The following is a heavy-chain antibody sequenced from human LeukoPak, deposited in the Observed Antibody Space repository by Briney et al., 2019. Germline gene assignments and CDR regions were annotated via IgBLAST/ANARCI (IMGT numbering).Heavy chain of an antibody. CDR2: IYYSGST. CDR1: GGSISSSSYY. Sequence: SETLSLTCTVSGGSISSSSYYWGWIRQPPGKGLEWIGSIYYSGSTYYNPSLKSRVTISVDTSKNQFSLKLSSVTAADTAVYYCARGIAAAGTDHWFDPWGQGTLVTVSS. D-gene: IGHD6-13*01. J-gene: IGHJ5*02. CDR3: ARGIAAAGTDHWFDP. V-gene: IGHV4-39*07.